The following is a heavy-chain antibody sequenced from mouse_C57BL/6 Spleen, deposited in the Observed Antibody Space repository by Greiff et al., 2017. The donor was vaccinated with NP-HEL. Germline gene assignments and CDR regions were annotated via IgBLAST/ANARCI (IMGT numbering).Heavy chain of an antibody. Sequence: EVQLQQSGPELVKPGASVKISCKASGYSFTGYYMNWVKQSPEKSLEWIGEINPSTGGTTYNQKFKAKATLTVDKSSSTAYMQLKSLTSEDSAVYYCARYPYYYGSSHFDVWGTGTTVTVSS. J-gene: IGHJ1*03. V-gene: IGHV1-42*01. CDR1: GYSFTGYY. CDR2: INPSTGGT. CDR3: ARYPYYYGSSHFDV. D-gene: IGHD1-1*01.